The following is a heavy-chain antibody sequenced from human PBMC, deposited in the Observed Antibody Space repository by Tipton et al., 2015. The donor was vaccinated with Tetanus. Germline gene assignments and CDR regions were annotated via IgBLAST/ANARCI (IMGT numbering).Heavy chain of an antibody. J-gene: IGHJ4*02. V-gene: IGHV3-30*18. CDR1: GFIFSTYG. D-gene: IGHD3-22*01. CDR2: ITYDGSNE. Sequence: SGFIFSTYGMHWVRQAPGKGLEWVGVITYDGSNEYYGDSVKGRFTIARGNSKSTLYLQMNSLSVEDTAVYYCAKDGQPYFDSSGYFSNWGQGTLVTVPS. CDR3: AKDGQPYFDSSGYFSN.